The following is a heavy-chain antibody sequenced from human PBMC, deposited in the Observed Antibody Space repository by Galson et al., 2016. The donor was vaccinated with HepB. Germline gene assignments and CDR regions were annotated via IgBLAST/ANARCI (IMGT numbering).Heavy chain of an antibody. CDR3: ARLDHRGYKYAYLDY. CDR2: VYPGDSDT. D-gene: IGHD5-18*01. J-gene: IGHJ4*02. V-gene: IGHV5-51*03. Sequence: QSGAEVKKPGESLKISCKGSGYTFTNYWIGWVRQMPGKGLGWMGIVYPGDSDTRYSPSFQGQVTISADKSTTNVYLQWSSLKASDTAIYYCARLDHRGYKYAYLDYWGQGTLVTVSS. CDR1: GYTFTNYW.